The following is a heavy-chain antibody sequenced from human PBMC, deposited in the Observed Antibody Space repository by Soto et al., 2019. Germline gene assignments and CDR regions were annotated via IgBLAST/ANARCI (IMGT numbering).Heavy chain of an antibody. CDR1: GFTFSSCA. V-gene: IGHV3-64D*06. CDR2: ISNNGGST. Sequence: PGGSLILSCSASGFTFSSCAMHWVRQAPGKGLEYVSAISNNGGSTYYADSVKERFTISRDNSKNTLYLQMSSLRAEDTAVYYRVKDRKGAVAGRGPRLQGDYWGQGTLVTVSS. J-gene: IGHJ4*02. D-gene: IGHD6-19*01. CDR3: VKDRKGAVAGRGPRLQGDY.